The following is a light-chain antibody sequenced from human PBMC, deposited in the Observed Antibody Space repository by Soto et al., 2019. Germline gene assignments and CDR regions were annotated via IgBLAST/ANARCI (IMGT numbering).Light chain of an antibody. J-gene: IGLJ3*02. CDR1: SSDVGGYPY. Sequence: QSVLTQPASVSGSPGQSITISCTGTSSDVGGYPYVSWYQQHPGKAPKLMIFEVSNRPSGVSPRFSGSKSGNTASLTISGLQAEDEADYYCSSYTSTATRVFGGGTQLTVL. V-gene: IGLV2-14*01. CDR3: SSYTSTATRV. CDR2: EVS.